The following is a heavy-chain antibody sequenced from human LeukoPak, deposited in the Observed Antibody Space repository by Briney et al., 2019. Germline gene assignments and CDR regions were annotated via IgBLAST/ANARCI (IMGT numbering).Heavy chain of an antibody. CDR3: ARESDSSSSFDY. Sequence: ASVKVSCKASGYTFTGYYMHWVRQAPGQGLEWMGWINPNSGGTNYAQKFQGRVTMTRDTSISTAYMGLSRLRSDDTAVYDCARESDSSSSFDYWGQGTLVTVSS. CDR1: GYTFTGYY. CDR2: INPNSGGT. D-gene: IGHD6-13*01. J-gene: IGHJ4*02. V-gene: IGHV1-2*02.